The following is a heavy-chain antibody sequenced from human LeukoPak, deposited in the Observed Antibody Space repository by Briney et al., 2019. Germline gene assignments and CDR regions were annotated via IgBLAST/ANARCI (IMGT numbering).Heavy chain of an antibody. CDR2: IIPIFGTA. J-gene: IGHJ6*04. CDR1: GGTFSSYA. D-gene: IGHD2-2*01. Sequence: GASVKVSCKASGGTFSSYAISWVRQAPGQGLEWMGGIIPIFGTANYAQKFQGRVTITTDESTSTAYMELSSLRSEDTAVYYCASGYCSSTSCQGSMVVINHSMDVWGKGTTVTVSS. CDR3: ASGYCSSTSCQGSMVVINHSMDV. V-gene: IGHV1-69*05.